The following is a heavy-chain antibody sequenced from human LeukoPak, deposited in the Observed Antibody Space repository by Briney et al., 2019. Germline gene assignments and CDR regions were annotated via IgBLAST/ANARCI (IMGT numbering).Heavy chain of an antibody. CDR1: GGSISSSSYY. J-gene: IGHJ5*02. V-gene: IGHV4-39*07. CDR3: ARGWFGEGPVGWFDP. Sequence: SETLSLTCTVSGGSISSSSYYWGWIRQPPGKGLEWIGSIYYSGSTYYNPSLKSRVTISVDRSKNQFSLKLSSVTAADTAVYYCARGWFGEGPVGWFDPWGQGTLVTVSS. D-gene: IGHD3-10*01. CDR2: IYYSGST.